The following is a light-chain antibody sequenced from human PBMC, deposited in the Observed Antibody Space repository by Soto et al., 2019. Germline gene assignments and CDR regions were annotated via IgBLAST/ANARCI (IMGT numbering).Light chain of an antibody. CDR1: QGISSY. CDR3: QQYYSFPLT. Sequence: VIWMTQSPSLLSASTGDRVTISCXMSQGISSYLAWYQQKPGKAPELLIYAASTLQSGVPSRFSGSGSGTDFTLTICCLQSEDFATYYCQQYYSFPLTFGGGTKV. J-gene: IGKJ4*01. CDR2: AAS. V-gene: IGKV1D-8*01.